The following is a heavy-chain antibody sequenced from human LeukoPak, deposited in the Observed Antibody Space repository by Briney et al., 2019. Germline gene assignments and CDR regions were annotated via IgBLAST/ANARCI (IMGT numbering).Heavy chain of an antibody. Sequence: ASVTVSCKASGYTCTSYYMHWVRQAPGQGLEWMGIINPSGGSTSYAQKFQGRVTMTRDTSTSTAYMELSSLRSEDTAVYYCARDQGPIWSGVTYYYGMDVWGQGTTVTVSS. CDR2: INPSGGST. J-gene: IGHJ6*02. V-gene: IGHV1-46*01. D-gene: IGHD3-3*01. CDR1: GYTCTSYY. CDR3: ARDQGPIWSGVTYYYGMDV.